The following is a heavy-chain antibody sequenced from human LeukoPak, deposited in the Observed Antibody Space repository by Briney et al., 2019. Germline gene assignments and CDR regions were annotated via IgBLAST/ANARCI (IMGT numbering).Heavy chain of an antibody. CDR2: INPMFGTA. CDR3: ARESQRYAAV. Sequence: SLKVSCTASGGTFSSYGITWVRQAPGQGLGCMGGINPMFGTANNAQKFQGRVTITSEDSTSTAYMELSSLRSEDTAVYYCARESQRYAAVWGQGTTVTVSS. D-gene: IGHD5-12*01. V-gene: IGHV1-69*13. CDR1: GGTFSSYG. J-gene: IGHJ6*02.